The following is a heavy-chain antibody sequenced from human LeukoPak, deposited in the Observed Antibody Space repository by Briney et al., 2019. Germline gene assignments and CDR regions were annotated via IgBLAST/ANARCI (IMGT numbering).Heavy chain of an antibody. D-gene: IGHD2-15*01. CDR1: GFTFSSYS. CDR3: ATHCSSSSCP. CDR2: ISSSSSTI. V-gene: IGHV3-48*01. Sequence: GGSLRLSCAASGFTFSSYSMNWVRQAPGKGLEWVSYISSSSSTIYYADSVKGRFTISRDNAKNSLYLQMNGLRAEDTAVYYCATHCSSSSCPWGQGTLVTVAS. J-gene: IGHJ5*02.